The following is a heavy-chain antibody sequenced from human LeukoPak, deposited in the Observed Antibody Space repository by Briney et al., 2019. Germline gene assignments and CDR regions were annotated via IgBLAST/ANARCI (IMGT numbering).Heavy chain of an antibody. Sequence: GGSLRLSCTASGFTFSSSWMSWVRQAPGKGLEWVANVNHDGSENYYVDSVKGRFTISRDNAKNSLSLQMNSLRADDTAVYYCARGSARGTYLYYFDYWGQGTLVTVSS. CDR2: VNHDGSEN. V-gene: IGHV3-7*01. CDR3: ARGSARGTYLYYFDY. CDR1: GFTFSSSW. J-gene: IGHJ4*02.